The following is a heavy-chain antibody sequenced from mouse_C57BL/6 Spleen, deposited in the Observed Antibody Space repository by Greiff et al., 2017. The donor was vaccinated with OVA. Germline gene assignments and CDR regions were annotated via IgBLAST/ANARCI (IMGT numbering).Heavy chain of an antibody. CDR1: GYTFTDYE. CDR3: TRHGSSPFAY. Sequence: VKLQESGAELVRPGASVTLSCKASGYTFTDYEMHWVKQTPVHGLEWIGAIDPETGGTAYNQKFKGKAILTADKSSSTAYMELRSLTSEDSAVYYCTRHGSSPFAYWGQGTLVTVSA. V-gene: IGHV1-15*01. D-gene: IGHD1-1*01. J-gene: IGHJ3*01. CDR2: IDPETGGT.